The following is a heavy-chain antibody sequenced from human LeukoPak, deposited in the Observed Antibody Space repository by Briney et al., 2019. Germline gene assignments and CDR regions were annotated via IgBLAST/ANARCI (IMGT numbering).Heavy chain of an antibody. CDR3: AKKYYYGSGTYIFYFDY. CDR1: GFTFSSYV. D-gene: IGHD3-10*01. Sequence: GGSLRLSCAASGFTFSSYVMSWVRQAPGKGLEWVSTVSGSGDTYYADSVKGRFTISRDDSKSTLSLQMNSLRAEDTALYYCAKKYYYGSGTYIFYFDYWGQGTPVTVSS. CDR2: VSGSGDT. J-gene: IGHJ4*02. V-gene: IGHV3-23*01.